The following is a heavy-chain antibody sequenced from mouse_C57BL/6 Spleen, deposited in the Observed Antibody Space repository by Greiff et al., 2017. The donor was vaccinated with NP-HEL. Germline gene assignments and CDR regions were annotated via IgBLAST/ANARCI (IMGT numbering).Heavy chain of an antibody. D-gene: IGHD3-2*02. Sequence: EVQLQQSGAELVKPGASVKLSCTASGFNIKDYYMPWVKQRTEQGLEWIGRIDPEDGETKYAPKFQGKATITADTSSNTAYLQLSSLTSEDTAVYYCARGRDSSGFLAWFAYWGQGTLVTVSA. V-gene: IGHV14-2*01. J-gene: IGHJ3*01. CDR2: IDPEDGET. CDR3: ARGRDSSGFLAWFAY. CDR1: GFNIKDYY.